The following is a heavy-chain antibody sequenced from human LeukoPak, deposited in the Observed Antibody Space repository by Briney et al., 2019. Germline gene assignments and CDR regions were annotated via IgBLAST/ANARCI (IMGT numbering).Heavy chain of an antibody. D-gene: IGHD3-22*01. CDR2: ITSKPESYAT. CDR3: TTYISGHS. V-gene: IGHV3-73*01. J-gene: IGHJ4*02. CDR1: GFSFGDSH. Sequence: GGSLKLSCAASGFSFGDSHIHWVRQASGKGLEWVGRITSKPESYATSYAASVKGRFTISRDDSKNTAYLQMNSLKTEDTAVYYCTTYISGHSWGQGSLVTVSS.